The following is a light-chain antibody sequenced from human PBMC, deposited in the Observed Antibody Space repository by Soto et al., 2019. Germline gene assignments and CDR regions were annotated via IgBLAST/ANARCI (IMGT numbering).Light chain of an antibody. V-gene: IGKV1-9*01. CDR2: AAS. J-gene: IGKJ5*01. CDR3: QQLESYPLT. Sequence: DIQLTQSPSFLSASVGDRVTITCRASQGISSSLVWYQQKPGKAPKLLIFAASTLQSGVPSRFGGSGSGTEFTLTISSLQPEDFATYYCQQLESYPLTFGQGTRLEIK. CDR1: QGISSS.